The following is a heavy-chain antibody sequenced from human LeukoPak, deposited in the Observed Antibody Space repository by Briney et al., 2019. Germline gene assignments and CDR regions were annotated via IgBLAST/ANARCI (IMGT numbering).Heavy chain of an antibody. CDR2: IIPIFGTA. V-gene: IGHV1-69*05. Sequence: SVKVSCKTSRGTFSSYAISWVRQAPGQGLEWMGGIIPIFGTANYAQKFQGRVTMTRDTSTSTVYMELSSLRSEDTAVYYCARGYYYDSSGYLLPPGDYWGQGTLVTVSS. J-gene: IGHJ4*02. CDR3: ARGYYYDSSGYLLPPGDY. D-gene: IGHD3-22*01. CDR1: RGTFSSYA.